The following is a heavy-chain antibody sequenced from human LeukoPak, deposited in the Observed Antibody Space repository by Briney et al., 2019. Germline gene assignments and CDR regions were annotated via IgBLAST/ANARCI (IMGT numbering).Heavy chain of an antibody. Sequence: GASVKVSCKASGYTFTGYYMHWVRQAPGQGLEWMGWINPNSGGTNYAQKFQGRVTMTRDTSISTAYMELSRLRSDDTAVYYCASLMGATGNDAFDIWGQGTMVTVSS. D-gene: IGHD1-26*01. CDR3: ASLMGATGNDAFDI. CDR2: INPNSGGT. V-gene: IGHV1-2*02. CDR1: GYTFTGYY. J-gene: IGHJ3*02.